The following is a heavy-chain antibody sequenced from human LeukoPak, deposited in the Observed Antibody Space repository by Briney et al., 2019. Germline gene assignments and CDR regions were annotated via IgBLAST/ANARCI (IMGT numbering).Heavy chain of an antibody. J-gene: IGHJ6*03. CDR1: GFTFSSYG. Sequence: GGSLGLSCAASGFTFSSYGMHWVRQAPGKGLEWVAFIRYDGSNKYYADSVKGRFTISRDNSKNTLYLQMNSLRAEDTAVYYCAKVWKNRYYYYMDVWGKGTTVTISS. V-gene: IGHV3-30*02. CDR2: IRYDGSNK. D-gene: IGHD1-1*01. CDR3: AKVWKNRYYYYMDV.